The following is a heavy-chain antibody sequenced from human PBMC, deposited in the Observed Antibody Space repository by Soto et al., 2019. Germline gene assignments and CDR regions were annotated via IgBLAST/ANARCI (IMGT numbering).Heavy chain of an antibody. Sequence: PGESLKISCKGSGYSFSSYWIGWVRQMPGKGLEWMGIIYPPDSDTRYSPSFQGQVAISADKSISTAYLQWNTLKASDTAMYYCARHTPTTGDDYWGQGTLVTVS. J-gene: IGHJ4*02. D-gene: IGHD1-1*01. V-gene: IGHV5-51*01. CDR1: GYSFSSYW. CDR2: IYPPDSDT. CDR3: ARHTPTTGDDY.